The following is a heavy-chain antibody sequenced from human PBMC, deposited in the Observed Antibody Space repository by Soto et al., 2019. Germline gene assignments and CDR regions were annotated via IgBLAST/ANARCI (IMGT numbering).Heavy chain of an antibody. CDR3: ARDYCSSTSCYASHREYYFDY. D-gene: IGHD2-2*01. CDR1: GFTFSSYW. Sequence: GGSLRLSCAASGFTFSSYWMSWVRQAPGKGLEWVANIKQDGSEKYYVDSVKGRFTISRDNAKNSLYLQMNSLRAEDTAVYYCARDYCSSTSCYASHREYYFDYWGQGTLVTVSS. CDR2: IKQDGSEK. V-gene: IGHV3-7*05. J-gene: IGHJ4*02.